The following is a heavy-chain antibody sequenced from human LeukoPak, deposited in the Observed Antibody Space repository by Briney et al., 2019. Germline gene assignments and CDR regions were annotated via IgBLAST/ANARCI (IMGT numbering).Heavy chain of an antibody. V-gene: IGHV3-21*01. Sequence: PGGSLRLSCAASGFTFSSYSMNWVRQAPGKGLEWVSSISSSSSYIYYADSVKGRFTISRDNAKNSLYLQMNSLRAEDTAVYYCARGYYDFWSGYYPPYYFDYWGQGTLVTVSS. J-gene: IGHJ4*02. D-gene: IGHD3-3*01. CDR2: ISSSSSYI. CDR1: GFTFSSYS. CDR3: ARGYYDFWSGYYPPYYFDY.